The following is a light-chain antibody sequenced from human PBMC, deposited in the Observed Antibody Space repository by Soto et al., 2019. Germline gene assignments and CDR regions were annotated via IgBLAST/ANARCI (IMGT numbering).Light chain of an antibody. Sequence: QSALTQPPSASGSFGQSVTISCTGTSSDVGGYNYVSWYQQHPGKAPKLMIYEVSERPSGVPDRFSGSKSGNTASLTVSGIQADDEADYYCSSYSGTNYHYVFGTGTKLTVL. V-gene: IGLV2-8*01. CDR1: SSDVGGYNY. CDR2: EVS. J-gene: IGLJ1*01. CDR3: SSYSGTNYHYV.